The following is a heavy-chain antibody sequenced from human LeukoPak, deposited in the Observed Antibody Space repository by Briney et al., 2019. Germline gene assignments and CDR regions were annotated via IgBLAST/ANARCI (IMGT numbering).Heavy chain of an antibody. J-gene: IGHJ4*02. Sequence: GGSLRLSCAASGFTFSSYAMSWVRQAPGKGLEWVSAISGSGGSAYYADSVKGRFTISRDNSKNTLYLQMNSLRAEDTAVYYCAKDLDDSSGYVLDYWGQGTLVTVSS. D-gene: IGHD3-22*01. CDR1: GFTFSSYA. CDR2: ISGSGGSA. V-gene: IGHV3-23*01. CDR3: AKDLDDSSGYVLDY.